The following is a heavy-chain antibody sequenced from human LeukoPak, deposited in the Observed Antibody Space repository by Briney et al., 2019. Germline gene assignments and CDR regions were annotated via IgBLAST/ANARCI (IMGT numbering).Heavy chain of an antibody. Sequence: PGGSLRLSCAASGFTFSSYAMSWVRQAPGKGREWVSAISGSGGSTYYADSVKGRFTISRDNSKNTLYLQMNSLRAEDTAVYYFAKDPQNFYGDYFDPWGQGTLVTVSS. V-gene: IGHV3-23*01. CDR1: GFTFSSYA. CDR2: ISGSGGST. CDR3: AKDPQNFYGDYFDP. D-gene: IGHD4-17*01. J-gene: IGHJ5*02.